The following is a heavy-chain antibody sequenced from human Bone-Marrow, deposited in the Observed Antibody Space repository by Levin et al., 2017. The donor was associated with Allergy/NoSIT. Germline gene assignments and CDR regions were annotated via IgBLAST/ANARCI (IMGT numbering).Heavy chain of an antibody. V-gene: IGHV3-7*01. CDR1: GFSFNSYW. CDR3: ARGRTPYGDYGVYYFDY. J-gene: IGHJ4*02. CDR2: IKQDGSET. Sequence: GGSLRLSCAASGFSFNSYWMSWVRQAPGKGLEWVANIKQDGSETYYVDSVKGRFTISRDNAKNPLYLQMNSLRAEDTAVYYCARGRTPYGDYGVYYFDYAGQGTLVTVSS. D-gene: IGHD4-17*01.